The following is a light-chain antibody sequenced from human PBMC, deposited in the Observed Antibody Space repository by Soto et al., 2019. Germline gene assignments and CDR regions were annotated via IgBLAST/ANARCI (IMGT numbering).Light chain of an antibody. Sequence: IVMTQSPATLSVSPGERATLSCRASQSVGRSLAWYQQKPGQAPRLIMYGTSARATGIPATFSGSGSGTEFTLTISSLQSEDFAVYYCQQYDNWPSVTFGGGTKVEIK. CDR1: QSVGRS. CDR3: QQYDNWPSVT. J-gene: IGKJ4*01. CDR2: GTS. V-gene: IGKV3-15*01.